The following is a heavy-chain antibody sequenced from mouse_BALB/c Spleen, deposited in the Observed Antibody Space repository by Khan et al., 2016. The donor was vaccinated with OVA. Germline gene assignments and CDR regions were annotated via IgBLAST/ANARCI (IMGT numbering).Heavy chain of an antibody. CDR1: GYTFTSYY. CDR2: INPNNGDS. D-gene: IGHD2-1*01. Sequence: QVQLKQSGAELVKPGTSVKISCKASGYTFTSYYMYWVKQRPGQGLEWIGGINPNNGDSNFNEKFKSKATLTVDKSSSTAYMQLGILTSEDSAVYYCARSGYGNTITYWGQGTLVTVSA. V-gene: IGHV1S81*02. CDR3: ARSGYGNTITY. J-gene: IGHJ3*01.